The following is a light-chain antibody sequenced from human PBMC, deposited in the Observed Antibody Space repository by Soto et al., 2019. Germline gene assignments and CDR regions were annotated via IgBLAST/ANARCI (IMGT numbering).Light chain of an antibody. J-gene: IGKJ2*01. Sequence: DVQMTQSPSTLSASVGDRLTITCRASHSICVWLAYYHQKPGKAPKLLLFKASSLDGGVPSRLGSGSGTEFTLPTSRLQPDDFAVYYCQQYGSSPPYTFGQGTKLEIK. CDR2: KAS. CDR3: QQYGSSPPYT. CDR1: HSICVW. V-gene: IGKV1-5*03.